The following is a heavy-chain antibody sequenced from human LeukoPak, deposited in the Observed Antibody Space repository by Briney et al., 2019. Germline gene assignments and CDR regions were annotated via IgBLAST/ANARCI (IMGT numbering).Heavy chain of an antibody. V-gene: IGHV3-48*01. Sequence: GGSLRLSCAASGFTFSSYSMNWVRQAPGKGLEWVSYISSSSSTIYYADSVKGRFTISRDDSKNTLYLQMNSLKTEDTAVYYCTTDLYSSSWFPEGTQFDPWGQGTLVTVSS. D-gene: IGHD6-13*01. CDR1: GFTFSSYS. J-gene: IGHJ5*02. CDR2: ISSSSSTI. CDR3: TTDLYSSSWFPEGTQFDP.